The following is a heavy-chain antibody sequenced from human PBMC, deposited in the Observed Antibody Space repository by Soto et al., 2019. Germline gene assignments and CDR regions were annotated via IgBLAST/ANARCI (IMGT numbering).Heavy chain of an antibody. CDR3: ARERKFDFWRKGLDV. Sequence: ASVKVSCKASGYTFTTNDINWVRQAPGQGLEWLGWMDPNSGSTGYAQNFQGRITMIRNISRNTAHMELSSLQSEDTAVHYCARERKFDFWRKGLDVWGQGTTVTVSS. CDR1: GYTFTTND. V-gene: IGHV1-8*01. J-gene: IGHJ6*02. D-gene: IGHD3-3*01. CDR2: MDPNSGST.